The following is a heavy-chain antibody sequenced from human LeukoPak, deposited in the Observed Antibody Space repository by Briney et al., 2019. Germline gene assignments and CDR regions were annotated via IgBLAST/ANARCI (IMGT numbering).Heavy chain of an antibody. J-gene: IGHJ1*01. Sequence: PGGSLRLSCAASGFTFGSYGMSWVRQASGKGLEWVSFITPNADRTSYADSVEGRFTISRDNPRNTLYVQMNSLRDEDTALYYCAIMHGYYDGSGYWVQWGQGTLVTVSS. CDR3: AIMHGYYDGSGYWVQ. CDR2: ITPNADRT. V-gene: IGHV3-23*01. D-gene: IGHD3-22*01. CDR1: GFTFGSYG.